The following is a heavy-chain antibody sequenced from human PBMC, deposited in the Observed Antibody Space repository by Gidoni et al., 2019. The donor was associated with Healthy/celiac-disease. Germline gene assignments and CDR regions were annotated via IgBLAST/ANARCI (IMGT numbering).Heavy chain of an antibody. D-gene: IGHD2-2*01. CDR2: INPSGGST. Sequence: QVQLVQSGAEVKKPGASVQVSCKASGYTFTSYYLPWVRQAPGQGLEGMGIINPSGGSTSYAQKFQGRVTMTRDTSTSTVYMELSSLRSEDTAVYYCARDLSHQLLSLDVWGQGTTVTVSS. V-gene: IGHV1-46*01. CDR3: ARDLSHQLLSLDV. J-gene: IGHJ6*02. CDR1: GYTFTSYY.